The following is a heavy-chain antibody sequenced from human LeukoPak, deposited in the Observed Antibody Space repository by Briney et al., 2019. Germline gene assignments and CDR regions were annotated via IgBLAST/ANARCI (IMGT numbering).Heavy chain of an antibody. CDR2: ISSSGSTI. J-gene: IGHJ4*02. CDR3: ARAKIAVAVNFDY. Sequence: PGGSLRLSCAASGFTFSSYEVNWDRQAPGKGLEWVSYISSSGSTIYYADSVKGRFTISRDNAKNSLYLQMNSLRAEDTAVYYCARAKIAVAVNFDYWGQGTLVTVSS. V-gene: IGHV3-48*03. D-gene: IGHD6-19*01. CDR1: GFTFSSYE.